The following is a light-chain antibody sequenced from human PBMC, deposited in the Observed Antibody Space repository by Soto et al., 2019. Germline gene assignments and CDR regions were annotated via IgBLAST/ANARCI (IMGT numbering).Light chain of an antibody. CDR1: TSNIGSHT. Sequence: QAVVTQPPSASGTPGQTIVISCSGGTSNIGSHTVNWFQQLPGTAPRLLIYSNTQRPSGVPDRFSGSKSGTSASLAINALQSQYEGDYYCAAWDDGLNGVVFGGGTKLTVL. J-gene: IGLJ2*01. CDR2: SNT. CDR3: AAWDDGLNGVV. V-gene: IGLV1-44*01.